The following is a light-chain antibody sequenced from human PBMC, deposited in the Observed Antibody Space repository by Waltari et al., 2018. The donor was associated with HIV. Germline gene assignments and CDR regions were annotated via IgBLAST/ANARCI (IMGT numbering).Light chain of an antibody. V-gene: IGLV3-1*01. Sequence: SFDLTQPPSVSVSPGQTATITCSGAKLGERYTSWYQQKPGQSPVFVMYRDDKRPSGVPERFSGSNSGDTATLTISGTQASDEADYYCQAWDTGTALFGGGTQRAVL. CDR3: QAWDTGTAL. CDR1: KLGERY. J-gene: IGLJ2*01. CDR2: RDD.